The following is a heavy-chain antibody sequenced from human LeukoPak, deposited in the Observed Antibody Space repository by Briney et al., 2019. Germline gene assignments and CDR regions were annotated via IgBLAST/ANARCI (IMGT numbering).Heavy chain of an antibody. CDR3: ARGMSVYFGGNWFDP. Sequence: SETLSLTCTVSGGSISSGGHYWSWIRQHPGTVLEWIGYIYYSGGTYYNPSLMSRVTISRDTSKNQFSLKLTSVTAADTAVYYCARGMSVYFGGNWFDPWGQGTLVTVSS. J-gene: IGHJ5*02. D-gene: IGHD2-8*01. CDR1: GGSISSGGHY. V-gene: IGHV4-31*03. CDR2: IYYSGGT.